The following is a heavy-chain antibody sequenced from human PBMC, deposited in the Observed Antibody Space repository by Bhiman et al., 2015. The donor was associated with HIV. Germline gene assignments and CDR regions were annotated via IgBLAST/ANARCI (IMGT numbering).Heavy chain of an antibody. D-gene: IGHD1-26*01. Sequence: EVQLVESGGGLVRPGGSLRLSRAASGFTFSNTWMSWVRQAPGKGLEWVGRIKSKTDGGTTDYAAPLKGRFTISRDDSENTLYLHMDSLKIEDTAMYYCTTDLRRHRSPFNAMDVWGQGTAVTVSS. CDR3: TTDLRRHRSPFNAMDV. CDR2: IKSKTDGGTT. V-gene: IGHV3-15*01. CDR1: GFTFSNTW. J-gene: IGHJ6*02.